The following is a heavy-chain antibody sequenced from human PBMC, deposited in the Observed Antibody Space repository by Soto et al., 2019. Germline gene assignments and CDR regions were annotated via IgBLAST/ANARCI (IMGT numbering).Heavy chain of an antibody. V-gene: IGHV5-10-1*01. D-gene: IGHD5-18*01. CDR2: IDPSDSYI. CDR3: ARERNTASTHHYYYGTDV. Sequence: GESLKISCQGSGYSFTSYWISWVRQMPWKGLEWMGRIDPSDSYINYSPSFQGHVTISADKSISTAYLQWSSLKASDTAMYYGARERNTASTHHYYYGTDVWGQGTPVTVSS. CDR1: GYSFTSYW. J-gene: IGHJ6*02.